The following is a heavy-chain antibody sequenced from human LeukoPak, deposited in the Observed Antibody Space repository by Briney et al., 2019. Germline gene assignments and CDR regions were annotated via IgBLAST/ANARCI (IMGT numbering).Heavy chain of an antibody. J-gene: IGHJ4*02. CDR1: GYTLTSYY. CDR2: INPSGGST. V-gene: IGHV1-46*01. D-gene: IGHD1-26*01. Sequence: ASVKVSCKASGYTLTSYYMYWVRQAPGQGLEWMGIINPSGGSTSYAQKFQGRVTLTRDTSTSTVYMELSSLRSEDTAVYYCARDLLGSYEIDYWGQGTLVTVSS. CDR3: ARDLLGSYEIDY.